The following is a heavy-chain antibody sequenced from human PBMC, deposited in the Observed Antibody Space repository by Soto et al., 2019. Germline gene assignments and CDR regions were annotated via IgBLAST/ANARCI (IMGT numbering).Heavy chain of an antibody. CDR3: ARRMVYSSGPTDWFDP. CDR2: IYPGDSDT. CDR1: GYSFTSYW. Sequence: PGESLKISCKGSGYSFTSYWIGWVRQMPGKGLEWMGIIYPGDSDTRYSPSFQGQVTISADKSISTAYLQWSSLKASDTAMYYCARRMVYSSGPTDWFDPWGQGTLVTVSS. J-gene: IGHJ5*02. V-gene: IGHV5-51*01. D-gene: IGHD6-19*01.